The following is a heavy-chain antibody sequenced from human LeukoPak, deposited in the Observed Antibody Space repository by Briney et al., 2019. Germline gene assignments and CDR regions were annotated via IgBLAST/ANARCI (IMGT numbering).Heavy chain of an antibody. CDR2: INPSGGST. CDR3: ARGRNDYGDYTPNPYFDY. J-gene: IGHJ4*02. D-gene: IGHD4-17*01. Sequence: EASVKVSCKASGYTFTSYYMHWVRQAPGQGLEWMGLINPSGGSTSYAQKFQGRVTMTRDMSTSTVYMELRSLRSDDTAVYYCARGRNDYGDYTPNPYFDYWGQGTLVTVSS. CDR1: GYTFTSYY. V-gene: IGHV1-46*01.